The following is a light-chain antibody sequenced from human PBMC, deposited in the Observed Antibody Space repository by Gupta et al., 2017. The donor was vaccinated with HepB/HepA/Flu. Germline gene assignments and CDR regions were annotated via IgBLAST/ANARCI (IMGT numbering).Light chain of an antibody. J-gene: IGKJ1*01. CDR2: LGS. Sequence: DIVWTQCLISLAVTPGEPASISCRSSQSLLHSNGYNYLDWYLQKPGQSPQLLIYLGSNRASGVPDRFSGSGSGTXFTLKIXRVEAEDVGVYYCRQALQSPGAFGXGTKVEI. CDR1: QSLLHSNGYNY. V-gene: IGKV2-28*01. CDR3: RQALQSPGA.